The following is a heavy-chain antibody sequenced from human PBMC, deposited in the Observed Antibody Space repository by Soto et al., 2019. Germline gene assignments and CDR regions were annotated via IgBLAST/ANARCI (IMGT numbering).Heavy chain of an antibody. CDR3: ARDVDDSSSRPDAFDI. D-gene: IGHD6-13*01. CDR2: ISSSSSYI. Sequence: GGSLRLSCAASGFTFSSYSMNWVRQAPGKGLEWVSSISSSSSYIYYADSVKGRFTISRDNAKNSLYLQMNSLRAEDTAVYYCARDVDDSSSRPDAFDIWGQGTMVTVSS. CDR1: GFTFSSYS. V-gene: IGHV3-21*01. J-gene: IGHJ3*02.